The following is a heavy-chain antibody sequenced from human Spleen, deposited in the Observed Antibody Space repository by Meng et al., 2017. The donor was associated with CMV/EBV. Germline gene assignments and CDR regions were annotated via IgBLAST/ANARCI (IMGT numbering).Heavy chain of an antibody. V-gene: IGHV1-2*02. Sequence: YKFTGYHMYWVRQAPGQGLERMGWINGNTGDTNYAQKFQGRVTMTRDTAITTAYMELSSLTSGDTAVYFCGRVADSTGYYLGAVDHWGQGSLVTVSS. CDR1: YKFTGYH. J-gene: IGHJ4*02. D-gene: IGHD3-22*01. CDR2: INGNTGDT. CDR3: GRVADSTGYYLGAVDH.